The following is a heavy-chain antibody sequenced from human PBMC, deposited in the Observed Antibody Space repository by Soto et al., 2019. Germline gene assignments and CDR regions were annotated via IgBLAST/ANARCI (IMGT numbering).Heavy chain of an antibody. CDR3: GREKITGLFDY. Sequence: QVQLQQWGAGLLKPSETLSLTCAVYGGSFSGYYWTWIRQPPGTGLEWIGEINHSGSTNYNPSLKSPITLSVGTAQNQFSLELTSVTGADPAVYYCGREKITGLFDYWGQGTLVNVSS. CDR2: INHSGST. J-gene: IGHJ4*02. CDR1: GGSFSGYY. V-gene: IGHV4-34*01. D-gene: IGHD2-8*02.